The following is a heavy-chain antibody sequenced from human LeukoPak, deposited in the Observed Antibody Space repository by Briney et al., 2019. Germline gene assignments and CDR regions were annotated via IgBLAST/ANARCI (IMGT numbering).Heavy chain of an antibody. CDR3: ARDLGYCSGGSCYKPDYYYYGMDV. CDR2: IKHSGST. Sequence: SETLSLTCAVYGGSFSGYYWSWIRQPPGKGLEWIGEIKHSGSTNYNPSLKSRVTISVDTSKNQFSLKLSSVTAADTAVYYCARDLGYCSGGSCYKPDYYYYGMDVWGQGTTVTVSS. J-gene: IGHJ6*02. CDR1: GGSFSGYY. V-gene: IGHV4-34*01. D-gene: IGHD2-15*01.